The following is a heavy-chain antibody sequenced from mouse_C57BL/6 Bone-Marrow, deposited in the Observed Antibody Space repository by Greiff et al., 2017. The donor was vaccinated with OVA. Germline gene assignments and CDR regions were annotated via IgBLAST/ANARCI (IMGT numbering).Heavy chain of an antibody. CDR3: ARDKSRYYGSSYGAMDY. CDR2: ISDGGSYT. D-gene: IGHD1-1*01. J-gene: IGHJ4*01. CDR1: GFTFSSYA. Sequence: EVKLVESGGGLVKPGGSLKLSCAASGFTFSSYAMSWVRQTPEKRLEWVATISDGGSYTYYPDNVKGRFTISRDNAKNNLYLQMSHLKSEDTAMYYCARDKSRYYGSSYGAMDYWGQGTSVTVSS. V-gene: IGHV5-4*01.